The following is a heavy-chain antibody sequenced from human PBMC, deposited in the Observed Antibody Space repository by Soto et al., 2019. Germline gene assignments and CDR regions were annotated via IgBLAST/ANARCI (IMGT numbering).Heavy chain of an antibody. CDR2: ISYDGSNK. Sequence: GGSLRLSCAASGFTFSSYGMHWVRQAPGKGLEWVAVISYDGSNKYYADSVKGRFTILRDNSKNTLYLQMNSRRAEDTAVYYCAKDGGIVGATKQYFDYWGQGTLVTVSS. V-gene: IGHV3-30*18. D-gene: IGHD1-26*01. J-gene: IGHJ4*02. CDR3: AKDGGIVGATKQYFDY. CDR1: GFTFSSYG.